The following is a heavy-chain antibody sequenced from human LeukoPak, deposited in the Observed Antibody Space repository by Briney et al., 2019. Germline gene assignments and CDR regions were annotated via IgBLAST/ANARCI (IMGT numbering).Heavy chain of an antibody. V-gene: IGHV4-59*08. Sequence: SETLSLTCTVSGGSISSYYWSWIRQPPGKGLEWIGYIYYSGSTNYNPSLKSRVTISVDTSKNQFSLKLSSVTAADTAVYYCARREVRGVYYFDYWGQGTLVTVSS. CDR3: ARREVRGVYYFDY. CDR1: GGSISSYY. CDR2: IYYSGST. D-gene: IGHD3-10*01. J-gene: IGHJ4*02.